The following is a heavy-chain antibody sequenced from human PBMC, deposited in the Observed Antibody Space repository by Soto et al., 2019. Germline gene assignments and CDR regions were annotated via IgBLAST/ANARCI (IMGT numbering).Heavy chain of an antibody. CDR3: VKEPDYYGSGSYRHYYYGMDV. J-gene: IGHJ6*02. D-gene: IGHD3-10*01. CDR1: GFTFSSYA. Sequence: PGGSLRLSCSASGFTFSSYAMHWVRQAPGKGLEYVSAISSNGGSTYYADSVKGRFTISRDNSKNTLYLQMSSLRAEDTAVYYCVKEPDYYGSGSYRHYYYGMDVWGQGTTVTVSS. CDR2: ISSNGGST. V-gene: IGHV3-64D*06.